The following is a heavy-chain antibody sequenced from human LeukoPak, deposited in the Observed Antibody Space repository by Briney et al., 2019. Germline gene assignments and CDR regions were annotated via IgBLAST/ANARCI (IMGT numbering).Heavy chain of an antibody. CDR3: ARPTGGSCCRFFDY. Sequence: SETLSLTCTVSGGSISSSSYYWGWIRQPPGKGLEWIGSIYYSGSTYYNPSLKSRVTISVDTSKNQFSLKLSSVTAADTAVYYCARPTGGSCCRFFDYWGQGTLVTVSS. CDR2: IYYSGST. D-gene: IGHD2-15*01. V-gene: IGHV4-39*01. J-gene: IGHJ4*02. CDR1: GGSISSSSYY.